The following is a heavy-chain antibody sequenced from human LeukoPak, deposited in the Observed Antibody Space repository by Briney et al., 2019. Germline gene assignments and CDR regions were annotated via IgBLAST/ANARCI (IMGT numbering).Heavy chain of an antibody. Sequence: RASETLSLTCTVSGGSISSYYWSWIRQPPGKGREWIGYIYYSGSTNYNPSLKSRVTISVDTSKNQFSLKLSSVTAADTAVYYCARGQGVTVIKVGKNWFDPWSKGTQVIVSP. V-gene: IGHV4-59*01. CDR2: IYYSGST. CDR3: ARGQGVTVIKVGKNWFDP. D-gene: IGHD3-22*01. CDR1: GGSISSYY. J-gene: IGHJ5*02.